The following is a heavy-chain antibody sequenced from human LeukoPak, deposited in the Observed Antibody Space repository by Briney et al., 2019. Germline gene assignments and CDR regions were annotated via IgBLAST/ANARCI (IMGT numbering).Heavy chain of an antibody. CDR2: ISTRGCYT. D-gene: IGHD1-7*01. CDR1: GFTLTDSA. CDR3: AKAGNYAPLDY. Sequence: PGWSLRLSCAASGFTLTDSAMTGVRQAPGKGLEWVSAISTRGCYTIYTDSVKYRFTISRNNSKNTLYLQMNNLRDEDTAIYYCAKAGNYAPLDYWGQGTLVTVSS. J-gene: IGHJ4*02. V-gene: IGHV3-23*01.